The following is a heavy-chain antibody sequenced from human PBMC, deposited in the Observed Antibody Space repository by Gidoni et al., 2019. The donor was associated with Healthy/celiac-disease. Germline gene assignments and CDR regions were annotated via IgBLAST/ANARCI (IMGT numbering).Heavy chain of an antibody. CDR3: ASSVAVAAPYGMDV. D-gene: IGHD6-19*01. Sequence: MGWINAGNGNTKYSQKFQGRVTITRDTSASTAYMELSSLRSEDTAVYYCASSVAVAAPYGMDVWGQGTTVTVSS. V-gene: IGHV1-3*01. J-gene: IGHJ6*02. CDR2: INAGNGNT.